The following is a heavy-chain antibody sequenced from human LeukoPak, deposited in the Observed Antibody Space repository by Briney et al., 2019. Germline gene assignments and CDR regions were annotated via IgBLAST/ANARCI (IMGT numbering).Heavy chain of an antibody. J-gene: IGHJ6*03. V-gene: IGHV3-20*04. CDR1: GFTFDDYG. CDR2: INWNGGST. CDR3: ARPFDYYMDV. Sequence: PGGSLRLLCAASGFTFDDYGMSWVRRAPGKGLEWVSGINWNGGSTGYADSVKGRFTISRDNAKNSLYLQMNSLRAEDTALYYCARPFDYYMDVWGKGTTVTVSS. D-gene: IGHD3-16*01.